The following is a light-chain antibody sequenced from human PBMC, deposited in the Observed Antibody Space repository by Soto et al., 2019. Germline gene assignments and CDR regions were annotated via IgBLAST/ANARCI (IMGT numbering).Light chain of an antibody. J-gene: IGKJ1*01. Sequence: EIVLTQSPGSLSLSPGERATLSCRASQSVDSTFFAWYQKKPDQAPRLLIYGASKWATGVPDRFSGSGSGTDFTLTISRLEPEDFAVYYCQQYMSSVTSGQGTKVEI. V-gene: IGKV3-20*01. CDR1: QSVDSTF. CDR3: QQYMSSVT. CDR2: GAS.